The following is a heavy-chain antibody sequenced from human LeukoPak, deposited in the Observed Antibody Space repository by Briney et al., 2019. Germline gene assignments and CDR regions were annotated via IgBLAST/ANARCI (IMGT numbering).Heavy chain of an antibody. CDR3: ARERYYGSGSVYNRVDY. CDR2: INPNSGGT. J-gene: IGHJ4*02. D-gene: IGHD3-10*01. Sequence: GASVKVSCKASGYTFTSYDINWVRQATGQGLEWMGWINPNSGGTNYAQKFQGRVTMTRDTSIRTAYMDLSRLRSDDTAVYYCARERYYGSGSVYNRVDYWGQGTLVTVSS. CDR1: GYTFTSYD. V-gene: IGHV1-2*02.